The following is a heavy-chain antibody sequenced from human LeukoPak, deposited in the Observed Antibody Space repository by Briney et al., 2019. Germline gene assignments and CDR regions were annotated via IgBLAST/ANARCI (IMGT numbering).Heavy chain of an antibody. J-gene: IGHJ5*02. CDR3: VSGWALMS. V-gene: IGHV6-1*01. CDR1: GDSVSNKNGA. Sequence: SQTLSLTCAISGDSVSNKNGAWNWIRQSPSRGLEWLGRTYYRSEWNNDYAFSVKGRIAINADTSKNQFSLQLDSVTPEDTAVYCCVSGWALMSWGQGTLVTVSS. CDR2: TYYRSEWNN. D-gene: IGHD1-26*01.